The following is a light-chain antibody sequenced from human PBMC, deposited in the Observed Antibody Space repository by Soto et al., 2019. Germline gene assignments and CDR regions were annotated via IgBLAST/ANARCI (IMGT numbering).Light chain of an antibody. CDR2: AAS. CDR3: QQYYSYPRT. CDR1: QSIVTY. V-gene: IGKV1-39*01. Sequence: DIQMTQSPSSLSASVGDRVTITFRASQSIVTYLNWYLQKPGKAPKLLIYAASTLQSGVPSRFSGSGSGTDFTLTISCLQSEDFATYYCQQYYSYPRTFGQGTKVDIK. J-gene: IGKJ1*01.